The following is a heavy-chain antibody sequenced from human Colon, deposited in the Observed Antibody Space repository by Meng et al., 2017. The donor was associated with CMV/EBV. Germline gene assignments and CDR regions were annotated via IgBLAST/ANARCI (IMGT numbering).Heavy chain of an antibody. CDR2: THWSTGRR. D-gene: IGHD3-10*01. J-gene: IGHJ4*02. CDR3: IKDISPGGLDH. Sequence: GGSLRLSCSASGFTFDGFAMHWLRQGPGKGLEWVSGTHWSTGRRDYADSVKGRFTISRDDAQNSLYLQMNSLRPEDTALYYCIKDISPGGLDHWGQGSLVTVSS. CDR1: GFTFDGFA. V-gene: IGHV3-9*01.